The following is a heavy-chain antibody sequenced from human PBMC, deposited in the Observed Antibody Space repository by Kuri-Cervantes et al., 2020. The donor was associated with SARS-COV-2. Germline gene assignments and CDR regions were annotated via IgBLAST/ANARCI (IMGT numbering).Heavy chain of an antibody. CDR1: GGTFSSYA. V-gene: IGHV1-69*06. D-gene: IGHD4-23*01. CDR3: VKDLRPSYGGNPNYYYFYYMDV. Sequence: SVKVSCKACGGTFSSYAISWVRQAPGQGLEWMGRIIPIFGTANYAQKFQGRVTITADKSTSTAYMELSSLRSEDTAVYYCVKDLRPSYGGNPNYYYFYYMDVWGKGTTVTVSS. J-gene: IGHJ6*03. CDR2: IIPIFGTA.